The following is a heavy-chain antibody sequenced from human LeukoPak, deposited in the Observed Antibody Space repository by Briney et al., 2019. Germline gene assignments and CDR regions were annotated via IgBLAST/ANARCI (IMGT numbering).Heavy chain of an antibody. D-gene: IGHD6-13*01. CDR1: GGSISSYY. CDR3: AREGEEQLARHAFDI. Sequence: SETLSLTCTVSGGSISSYYWSWIRQPAGKGLEWIGRIYTSGSTNYNPSLKSRVTMSVDTSKNQFSLKLSSVTAADTAVYYCAREGEEQLARHAFDIWGQGTMVTVSS. CDR2: IYTSGST. V-gene: IGHV4-4*07. J-gene: IGHJ3*02.